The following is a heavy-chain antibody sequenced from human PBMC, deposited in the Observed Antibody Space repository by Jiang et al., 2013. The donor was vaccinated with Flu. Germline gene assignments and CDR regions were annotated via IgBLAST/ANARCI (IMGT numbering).Heavy chain of an antibody. J-gene: IGHJ4*02. CDR2: IYYSGST. D-gene: IGHD6-13*01. V-gene: IGHV4-39*07. CDR3: ARGPTIAAAVWVWDFDY. Sequence: LLKPSETLSLTCTVSGGSISSSSYYWGWIRQPPGKGLEWIGSIYYSGSTNYNPSLKSRVTISVDTSKNQFSLKLSSVTAADTAVYYCARGPTIAAAVWVWDFDYWGQGTLVTVSS. CDR1: GGSISSSSYY.